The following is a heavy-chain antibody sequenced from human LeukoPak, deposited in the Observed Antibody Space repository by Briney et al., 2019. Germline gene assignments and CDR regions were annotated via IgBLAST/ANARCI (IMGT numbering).Heavy chain of an antibody. CDR1: GASISSGNW. CDR3: ARDSNYCSSTSCYTGNYYYYYMDV. Sequence: SGTLSLTCAVFGASISSGNWWSWVRQSPEKGLEWIGEIYHSGSINYSPSLKSRVSISVDKSENQFSLRLTSVTAADTAVYYCARDSNYCSSTSCYTGNYYYYYMDVWGKGTTVTVSS. V-gene: IGHV4-4*02. D-gene: IGHD2-2*02. J-gene: IGHJ6*03. CDR2: IYHSGSI.